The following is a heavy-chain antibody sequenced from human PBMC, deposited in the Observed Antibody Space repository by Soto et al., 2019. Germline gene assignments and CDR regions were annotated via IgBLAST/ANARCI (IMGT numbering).Heavy chain of an antibody. Sequence: GGSLRLSCAASGFTFSSYRMNWVRQAPGKGLEWVSSISSSSSYIYYADSVKGRFTISRDNAKNSLYLQMNSLRAEDTAVYYCARDQYYGSGRPTEHNGMDVWGQGTTVTVSS. CDR1: GFTFSSYR. CDR3: ARDQYYGSGRPTEHNGMDV. CDR2: ISSSSSYI. V-gene: IGHV3-21*01. J-gene: IGHJ6*02. D-gene: IGHD3-10*01.